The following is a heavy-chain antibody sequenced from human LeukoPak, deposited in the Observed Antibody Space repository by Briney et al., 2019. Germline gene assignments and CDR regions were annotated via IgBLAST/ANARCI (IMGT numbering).Heavy chain of an antibody. J-gene: IGHJ1*01. D-gene: IGHD1-26*01. CDR3: ERLGGATGQYFYH. CDR2: ISNSGDST. V-gene: IGHV3-48*03. CDR1: GFTFSSYE. Sequence: GGSLRLSCAASGFTFSSYEMNWLRKAPGKGLEWVSYISNSGDSTYYADSVKGRFTISRDNAKNSLYLQMNSLRAEDTAVYYCERLGGATGQYFYHWGQGTRVTVSS.